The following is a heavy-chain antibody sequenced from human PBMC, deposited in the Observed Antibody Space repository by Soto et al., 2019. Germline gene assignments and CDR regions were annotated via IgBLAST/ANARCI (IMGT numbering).Heavy chain of an antibody. J-gene: IGHJ6*02. CDR1: GFTFSSYE. CDR3: ARAKEYSGYDVLGAKDV. D-gene: IGHD5-12*01. V-gene: IGHV3-48*03. Sequence: GGSLRLSCAASGFTFSSYEMNWVRQAPGKGLEWVSYISSSGTNIYYADSVKGRFTISRDNAENSLYLQMNSLRAEDTAVYYCARAKEYSGYDVLGAKDVWGQGTTVTV. CDR2: ISSSGTNI.